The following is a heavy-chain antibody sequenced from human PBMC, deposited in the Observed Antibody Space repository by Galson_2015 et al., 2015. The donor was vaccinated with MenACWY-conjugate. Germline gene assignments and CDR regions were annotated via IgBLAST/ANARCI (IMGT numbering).Heavy chain of an antibody. D-gene: IGHD1-26*01. CDR3: ARLGGNYRTTSHFDY. J-gene: IGHJ4*01. CDR1: GFTFSTYW. Sequence: SLRLSCAASGFTFSTYWMHWVRHAPGKGLVWVSRINSDGRSTSYADSVKGRFTISRDNAKNTLYLQMNSLRAEDTAVYYCARLGGNYRTTSHFDYWGHGTLVTVSS. CDR2: INSDGRST. V-gene: IGHV3-74*01.